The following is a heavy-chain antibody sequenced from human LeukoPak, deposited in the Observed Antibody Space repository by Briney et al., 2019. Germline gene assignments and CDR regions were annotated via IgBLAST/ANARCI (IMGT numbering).Heavy chain of an antibody. CDR2: INPNSGGT. CDR1: GYTITGYY. CDR3: ARDLGGSSVDAFDI. V-gene: IGHV1-2*02. Sequence: GASVNVACKASGYTITGYYMHWVRQAPGQGLEWMGWINPNSGGTNYAQKFQGRVTMTRDTSISTAYMELSRLRSDDTAVYYCARDLGGSSVDAFDIWGQGTMVTVSS. J-gene: IGHJ3*02. D-gene: IGHD3-16*01.